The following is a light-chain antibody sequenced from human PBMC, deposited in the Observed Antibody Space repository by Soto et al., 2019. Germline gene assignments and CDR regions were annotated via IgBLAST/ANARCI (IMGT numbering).Light chain of an antibody. J-gene: IGKJ5*01. CDR3: QQRSNWPGIT. CDR1: QSVSSY. V-gene: IGKV3-11*01. CDR2: DAS. Sequence: EIVLTQSPATLSLSPGERATLSCRASQSVSSYLAWYHQKPGQAPRRLIYDASNRATGIPARFRGSGSGTDFTLTISSLEPEDFAVYYCQQRSNWPGITFGQGTRLEIK.